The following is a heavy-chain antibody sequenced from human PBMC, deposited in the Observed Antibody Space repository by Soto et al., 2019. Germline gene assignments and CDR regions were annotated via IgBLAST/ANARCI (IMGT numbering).Heavy chain of an antibody. J-gene: IGHJ4*02. D-gene: IGHD6-25*01. CDR2: INWNSDKV. Sequence: EVLLVESGGGLVQPGRSLRLSCAVSGFNFGNYAMHWVRQAPGKGLEWVAAINWNSDKVAYAGSVLGRFTIFRDSAKNSLHRQMNDLTTEDTAFYYCAKDKGGTPYYIDSWGQGILVTVSS. V-gene: IGHV3-9*01. CDR3: AKDKGGTPYYIDS. CDR1: GFNFGNYA.